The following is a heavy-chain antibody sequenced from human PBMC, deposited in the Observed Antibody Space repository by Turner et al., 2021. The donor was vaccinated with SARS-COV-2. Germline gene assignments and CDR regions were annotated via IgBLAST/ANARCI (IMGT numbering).Heavy chain of an antibody. Sequence: EVQLVESGGGLVQPGRSLRLSCAASGFTLDDYAMHWVRQAPGKGLEWVSGISWNSGSLAYADSVKGRFTISRDNAKNSLYLQMNSLRAEDTAVYYCAKDPTPGTAMVGYFDDWGQGTLVTVSS. J-gene: IGHJ4*02. CDR1: GFTLDDYA. D-gene: IGHD5-18*01. CDR3: AKDPTPGTAMVGYFDD. CDR2: ISWNSGSL. V-gene: IGHV3-9*01.